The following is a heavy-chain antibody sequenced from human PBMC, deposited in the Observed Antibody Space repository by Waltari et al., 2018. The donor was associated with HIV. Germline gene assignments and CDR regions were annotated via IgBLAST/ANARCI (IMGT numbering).Heavy chain of an antibody. Sequence: QVQLVQSGAEVKKPGASVKVSCKVSGYTLTELSMHWVRQAPGKGLEWMGNFDPEDYETIYAQKFQGRITMTEDTSSDTAYMDLSSLTSGDAAVYYCATDFSGMVRAYSYYSLDVWGQGTTVTVSS. CDR2: FDPEDYET. D-gene: IGHD3-10*01. CDR3: ATDFSGMVRAYSYYSLDV. CDR1: GYTLTELS. V-gene: IGHV1-24*01. J-gene: IGHJ6*02.